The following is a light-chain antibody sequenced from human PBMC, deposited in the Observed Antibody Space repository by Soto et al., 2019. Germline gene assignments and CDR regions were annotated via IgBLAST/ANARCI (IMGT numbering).Light chain of an antibody. Sequence: EIVLTQSPGTLSLSPGERATLSCRASLSVSSNYLAWYQQKPGQAPRLLIYGTSSRATGIPARFSGSASGTDFTLTISRLEPEDFAVYYCQQYGNSPWTFGQGTKVEIK. CDR2: GTS. V-gene: IGKV3-20*01. CDR3: QQYGNSPWT. CDR1: LSVSSNY. J-gene: IGKJ1*01.